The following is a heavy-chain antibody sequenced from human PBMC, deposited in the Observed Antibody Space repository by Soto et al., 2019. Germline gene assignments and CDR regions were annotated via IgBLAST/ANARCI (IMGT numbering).Heavy chain of an antibody. J-gene: IGHJ4*02. CDR3: SRDGSHYDVDY. Sequence: LVESGGGVAQPGRSLRLSCTTSGCSFSPSGMHWVRQAPGKGLEWVGIIWNDGSTTHYADSVKGRFTISRDNSKNTLYLQMNSLRDEDTAVYYCSRDGSHYDVDYWGQGTLVTVSS. D-gene: IGHD4-4*01. V-gene: IGHV3-33*01. CDR1: GCSFSPSG. CDR2: IWNDGSTT.